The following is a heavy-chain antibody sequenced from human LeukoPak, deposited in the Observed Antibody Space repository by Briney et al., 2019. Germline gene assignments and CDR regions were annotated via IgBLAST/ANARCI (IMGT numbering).Heavy chain of an antibody. CDR3: ARDRAQNIFGGVHSSLDAFDI. CDR2: FNSDGSST. J-gene: IGHJ3*02. Sequence: GGSLRLSCAASVFTFSSYWVHCVREAPGKGGVCVSRFNSDGSSTSYADSAKGRFTISRDNAKNTLYLKMNSQRAEDTAVYYCARDRAQNIFGGVHSSLDAFDIWGQGTMVTVSS. D-gene: IGHD3-3*01. V-gene: IGHV3-74*01. CDR1: VFTFSSYW.